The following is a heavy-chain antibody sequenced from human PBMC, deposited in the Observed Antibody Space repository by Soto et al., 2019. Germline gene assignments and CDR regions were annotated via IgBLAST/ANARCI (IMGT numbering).Heavy chain of an antibody. J-gene: IGHJ4*02. Sequence: SETLSLTCTVSGGSISSSSYYWGWIRQPPGKGLEWIGSIYYSGSTYYNPSLKSRVTISVDTSKNQFSLKLSSVTAADTAVYYCARLAEYYDILTWRGYYFDHWGQGTLVTVSS. CDR2: IYYSGST. V-gene: IGHV4-39*01. CDR3: ARLAEYYDILTWRGYYFDH. D-gene: IGHD3-9*01. CDR1: GGSISSSSYY.